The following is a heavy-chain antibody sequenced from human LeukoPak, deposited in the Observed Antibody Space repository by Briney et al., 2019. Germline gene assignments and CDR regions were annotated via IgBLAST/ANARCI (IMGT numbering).Heavy chain of an antibody. J-gene: IGHJ2*01. CDR1: GFTFSNYN. Sequence: GGSLRLSCAASGFTFSNYNMNWVRQAPGRGLEWVSYISSSTSTTYYADSVKGRFTISRDNAKSSLYLQMNSLRAEDMALYYCAKGSIADPKTGWYFDLWGRGTLVTVTS. D-gene: IGHD6-6*01. CDR2: ISSSTSTT. CDR3: AKGSIADPKTGWYFDL. V-gene: IGHV3-48*04.